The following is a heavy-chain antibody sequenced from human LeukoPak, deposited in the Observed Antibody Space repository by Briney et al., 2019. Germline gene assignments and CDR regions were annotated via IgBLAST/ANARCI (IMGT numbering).Heavy chain of an antibody. Sequence: GESLKISCKSSGYGFTSHWIGWVRQMPGKGLEWMGIMYPGDSDTRYGPSFQGQVTISADKSISTAYLQWSSLKASDTAIYYCARRMAAAGSGFGAFDIWGQGTMVTVSS. CDR1: GYGFTSHW. V-gene: IGHV5-51*01. CDR2: MYPGDSDT. D-gene: IGHD6-13*01. CDR3: ARRMAAAGSGFGAFDI. J-gene: IGHJ3*02.